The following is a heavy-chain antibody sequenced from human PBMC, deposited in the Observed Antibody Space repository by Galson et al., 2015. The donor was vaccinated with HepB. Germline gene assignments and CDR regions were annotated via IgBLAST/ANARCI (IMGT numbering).Heavy chain of an antibody. D-gene: IGHD2-2*01. CDR3: ARDRRGVVPAEDYYYMDV. CDR2: IWYDGSNK. CDR1: GFTFSSYG. J-gene: IGHJ6*03. V-gene: IGHV3-33*01. Sequence: SLRLSCAASGFTFSSYGMHWVRQAPGKGLEWVAVIWYDGSNKYYADSVKGRFTISRDNSKNTLYLQMNSLRAEDTAVYYCARDRRGVVPAEDYYYMDVWGKGTTVTVSS.